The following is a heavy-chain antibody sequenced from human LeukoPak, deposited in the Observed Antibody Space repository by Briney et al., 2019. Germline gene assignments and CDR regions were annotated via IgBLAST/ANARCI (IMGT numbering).Heavy chain of an antibody. D-gene: IGHD6-19*01. CDR2: ISSSGSTI. CDR3: AREQGGSSGWLGAFDI. J-gene: IGHJ3*02. V-gene: IGHV3-48*04. Sequence: GGSLRLSCAASGFTFSTYSMNWVRQAPGKGLEWVSYISSSGSTIYYADSVKGRFTISRDNAKNSLYLQMNSLRAEDTAVYYCAREQGGSSGWLGAFDIWGQGTMVTVSS. CDR1: GFTFSTYS.